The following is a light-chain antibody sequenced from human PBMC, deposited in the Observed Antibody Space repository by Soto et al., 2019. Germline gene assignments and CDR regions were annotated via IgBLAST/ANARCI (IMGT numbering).Light chain of an antibody. CDR3: QHYCDSPPFT. V-gene: IGKV3-20*01. J-gene: IGKJ3*01. Sequence: EVVLTQSPGTLSLSPGERATISCRTSQSISSTFLAWYQQKPGQAPRLLMSGTSRRATGIPDRFSGSGSGTDFTLSISRLEPEDFAVYYCQHYCDSPPFTFGPGTKVDVK. CDR2: GTS. CDR1: QSISSTF.